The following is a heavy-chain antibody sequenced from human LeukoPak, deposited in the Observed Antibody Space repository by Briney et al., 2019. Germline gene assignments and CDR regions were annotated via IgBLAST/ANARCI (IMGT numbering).Heavy chain of an antibody. V-gene: IGHV3-21*01. Sequence: PGGSLRLSCAASGFTFSSYSMNWVRQAPGKGLEWVSSISSSSSYIYYADSVKGRFTISRDNAKNSLYLQMNSLRAEDTAVYYCARQISIAAAGTGYWGQGTLVTVSS. J-gene: IGHJ4*02. CDR2: ISSSSSYI. CDR3: ARQISIAAAGTGY. D-gene: IGHD6-13*01. CDR1: GFTFSSYS.